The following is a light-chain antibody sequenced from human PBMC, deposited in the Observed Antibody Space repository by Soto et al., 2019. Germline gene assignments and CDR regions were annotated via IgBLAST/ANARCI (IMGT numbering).Light chain of an antibody. J-gene: IGLJ2*01. Sequence: QSVLTQPPSVSGAPGQRGTISCTGSSSNIGACYDVHWYQQLPGTAPKLLIYGNSNRPSGVPDRFSGSKSGTSASLAITGLQAEDEADYYCQSYDSSLSGVVFGGGTKVTVL. CDR1: SSNIGACYD. CDR2: GNS. CDR3: QSYDSSLSGVV. V-gene: IGLV1-40*01.